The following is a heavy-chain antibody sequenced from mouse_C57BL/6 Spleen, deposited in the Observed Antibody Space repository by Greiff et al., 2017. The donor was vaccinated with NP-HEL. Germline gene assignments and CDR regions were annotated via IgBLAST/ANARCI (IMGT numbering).Heavy chain of an antibody. J-gene: IGHJ4*01. CDR1: GYTFTSYW. CDR2: IDPNSGGI. D-gene: IGHD2-1*01. V-gene: IGHV1-72*01. CDR3: ARGRSTTHYYAMDY. Sequence: QVQLQQPGAELVKPGASVKLSCKASGYTFTSYWMHWVKQRPGRGLEWIGRIDPNSGGIKYNEKFKSKATLTVDKPSSTAYMQLSSLTSEDSAVYYCARGRSTTHYYAMDYWGQGTSVTVSS.